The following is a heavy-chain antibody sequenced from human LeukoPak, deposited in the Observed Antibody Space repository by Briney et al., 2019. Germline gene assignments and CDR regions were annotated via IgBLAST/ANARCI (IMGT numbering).Heavy chain of an antibody. CDR2: INQDGSEK. J-gene: IGHJ1*01. Sequence: PGGSLILSCAASGFTFSGYWMSWVRQAPGKGLEWVANINQDGSEKYYVESVKGRFTISRDNAKNSLFLQMGSLRVEDTAVYYCARESTAGYNSSWYGFRNWGQGTLVSVSS. CDR3: ARESTAGYNSSWYGFRN. D-gene: IGHD6-13*01. V-gene: IGHV3-7*01. CDR1: GFTFSGYW.